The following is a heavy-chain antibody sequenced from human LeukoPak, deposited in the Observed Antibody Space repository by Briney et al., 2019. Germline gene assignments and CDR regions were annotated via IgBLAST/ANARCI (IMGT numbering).Heavy chain of an antibody. D-gene: IGHD4-17*01. CDR1: GGSISSYY. Sequence: SETLSLTCTVSGGSISSYYWSWIRQPPGKGLEWIGYIYYSGSTNYNPSLKSRVTISVDTSKNQFSLKLSSVTAADTAVYYCARGGPTVTYFDYWGQGTLVTVSS. V-gene: IGHV4-59*01. CDR3: ARGGPTVTYFDY. J-gene: IGHJ4*02. CDR2: IYYSGST.